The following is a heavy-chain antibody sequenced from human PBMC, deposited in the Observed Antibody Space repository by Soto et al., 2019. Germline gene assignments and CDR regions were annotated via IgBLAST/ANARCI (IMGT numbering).Heavy chain of an antibody. CDR2: IYYSGST. Sequence: SETLSLTCTVSGGSISSGDYYWTWIRQPPGKGLEWIGYIYYSGSTYYNSSLKSRVTISIDTSKNQFSLKLSSVTAADTTVYYCARVGSDSCDLGSWRNFDYWGQGTLVTVSS. D-gene: IGHD2-2*01. CDR3: ARVGSDSCDLGSWRNFDY. CDR1: GGSISSGDYY. J-gene: IGHJ4*02. V-gene: IGHV4-30-4*01.